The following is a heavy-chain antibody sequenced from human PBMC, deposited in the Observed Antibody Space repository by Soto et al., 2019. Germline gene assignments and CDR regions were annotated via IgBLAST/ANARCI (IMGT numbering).Heavy chain of an antibody. Sequence: GASVKVSCKTSGYTFTSYDINWVRQATGQGLEWMGRIIPNLGIANYAQKFQGRVTITADKSTSTAYMELSSLRSEDTAVYYCAGLMGYYYYYYMDVWGKGTTVTVSS. CDR3: AGLMGYYYYYYMDV. CDR2: IIPNLGIA. V-gene: IGHV1-69*04. CDR1: GYTFTSYD. J-gene: IGHJ6*03. D-gene: IGHD6-25*01.